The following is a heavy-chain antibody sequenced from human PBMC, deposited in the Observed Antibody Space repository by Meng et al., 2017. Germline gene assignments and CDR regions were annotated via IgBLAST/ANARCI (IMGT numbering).Heavy chain of an antibody. CDR2: IWHDGSNQ. V-gene: IGHV3-33*01. D-gene: IGHD6-19*01. CDR1: GFTLSSYG. J-gene: IGHJ4*02. CDR3: ARDGAAGIAVAGALAY. Sequence: QVQLVGSGGGVVQPGRSLSLSCAAAGFTLSSYGIHWVRQAPGKGLEWVAVIWHDGSNQFYADSVKGRFTISRDNSKNTLYLLVNSLRAEDTAVYYCARDGAAGIAVAGALAYWDQGTLVTVSS.